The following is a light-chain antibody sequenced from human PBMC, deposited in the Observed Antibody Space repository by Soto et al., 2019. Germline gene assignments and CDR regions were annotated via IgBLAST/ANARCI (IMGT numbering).Light chain of an antibody. V-gene: IGKV4-1*01. Sequence: DIVMTQSPDSLTVSLGQRATINCKSSQSVFYSSNNKNYLAWYQQKPGQPPKLLINWASTRESGVPDRFSGSGSGTDFTLTISSLQAEDVAVYHCQQYYSTPPTFGGGTKVEIK. CDR2: WAS. J-gene: IGKJ4*01. CDR3: QQYYSTPPT. CDR1: QSVFYSSNNKNY.